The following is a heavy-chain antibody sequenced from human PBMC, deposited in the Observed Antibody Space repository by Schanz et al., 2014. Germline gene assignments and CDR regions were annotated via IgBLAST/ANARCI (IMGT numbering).Heavy chain of an antibody. CDR2: ISGSGAST. CDR3: VRDELLWFGEVLSLDY. D-gene: IGHD3-10*01. J-gene: IGHJ4*02. V-gene: IGHV3-23*01. CDR1: GLIFSNYV. Sequence: EVQLLESGGGLVQPGGSLKLSCAASGLIFSNYVMSWVRQAPGKGLEWVSGISGSGASTYYADSVKGRFTISRDNSNKTVDLQMNSLRAEDTALYYCVRDELLWFGEVLSLDYWGQGALVTVSS.